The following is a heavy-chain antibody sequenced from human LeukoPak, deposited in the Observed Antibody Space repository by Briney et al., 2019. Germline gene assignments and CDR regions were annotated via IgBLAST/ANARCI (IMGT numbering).Heavy chain of an antibody. Sequence: PSETLSLTCTVSGGSIRSYYWSWVRQPPGKGLEWIGYIYHSGSTNYNPSLKSRVNLSVDMAKNQISLKMSSVTAADTAVYYCARAPMDVWGQGTTVTVSS. CDR1: GGSIRSYY. J-gene: IGHJ6*02. CDR3: ARAPMDV. V-gene: IGHV4-59*01. CDR2: IYHSGST.